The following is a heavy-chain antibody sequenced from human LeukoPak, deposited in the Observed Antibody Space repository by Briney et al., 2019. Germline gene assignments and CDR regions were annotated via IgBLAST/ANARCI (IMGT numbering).Heavy chain of an antibody. V-gene: IGHV5-51*01. CDR1: GYSFTNYW. CDR3: AGSAYNWNDGTLIAFDI. D-gene: IGHD1-1*01. J-gene: IGHJ3*02. Sequence: GESLKISCKGSGYSFTNYWIAWVRQMPGKGLEWMGIIYPGDSDTRYSPSFQGQVTISADKSISTAYLQWSSLKASDTAMYYCAGSAYNWNDGTLIAFDIWGQGTMVTVSS. CDR2: IYPGDSDT.